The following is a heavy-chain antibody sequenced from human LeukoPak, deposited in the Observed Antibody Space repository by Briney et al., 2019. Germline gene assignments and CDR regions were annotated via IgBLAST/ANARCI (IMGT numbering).Heavy chain of an antibody. Sequence: ASVKVSCKVSGYTLTELSMHWVRQAPGKGLERMGGFDPEDGETIYAQKFQGRVTMTEDTSTDTAYMELSSLRSEDTAVYYCATDSALGGDLTSYYYYYGMDVWGQGTTVTVSS. J-gene: IGHJ6*02. CDR1: GYTLTELS. V-gene: IGHV1-24*01. CDR2: FDPEDGET. D-gene: IGHD4-17*01. CDR3: ATDSALGGDLTSYYYYYGMDV.